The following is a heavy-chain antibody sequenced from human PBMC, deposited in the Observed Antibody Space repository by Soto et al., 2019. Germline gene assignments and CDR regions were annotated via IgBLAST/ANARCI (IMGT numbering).Heavy chain of an antibody. V-gene: IGHV3-23*01. Sequence: EVQLLESGGGLVQPRGSLRLSCAASGFTFGSYAWSWVRQAPGKGLDWVSTIGGNGVTTFYADSVKGRFTISRDVSKNTVFLQMSSLRAEDTAVYYCAKSSRYCSGGGCFYYFDYWGQGTLVTVSS. CDR3: AKSSRYCSGGGCFYYFDY. D-gene: IGHD2-15*01. CDR2: IGGNGVTT. CDR1: GFTFGSYA. J-gene: IGHJ4*02.